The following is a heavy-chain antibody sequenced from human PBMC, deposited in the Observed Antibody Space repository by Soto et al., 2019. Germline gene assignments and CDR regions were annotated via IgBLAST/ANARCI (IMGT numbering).Heavy chain of an antibody. D-gene: IGHD5-12*01. CDR2: ISSSSSTI. Sequence: EVQLVESGGGLVQPGGSLRLSCAASGFTFSSYSMNWVRQAPGKGLEWVSYISSSSSTIYYADSVKSRFTISRDYAKNSLYLQMNSLRDEDTAVYYCARDRLDSGYDSHYYYGMDVWGHGTTVTVS. V-gene: IGHV3-48*02. CDR3: ARDRLDSGYDSHYYYGMDV. CDR1: GFTFSSYS. J-gene: IGHJ6*02.